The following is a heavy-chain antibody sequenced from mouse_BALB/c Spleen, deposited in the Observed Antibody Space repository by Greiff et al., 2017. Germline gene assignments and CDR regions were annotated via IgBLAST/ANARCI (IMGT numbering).Heavy chain of an antibody. V-gene: IGHV1S81*02. D-gene: IGHD2-3*01. J-gene: IGHJ4*01. CDR1: GYTFTSYW. CDR2: INPSNGRT. Sequence: VQRVESGAELVKPGASVKLSCKASGYTFTSYWMHWVKQRPGQGLEWIGEINPSNGRTNYNEKFKSKATLTVDKSSSTAYMQLSSLTSEDSAVYYCARGLLRSDYWGQGTSVTVSS. CDR3: ARGLLRSDY.